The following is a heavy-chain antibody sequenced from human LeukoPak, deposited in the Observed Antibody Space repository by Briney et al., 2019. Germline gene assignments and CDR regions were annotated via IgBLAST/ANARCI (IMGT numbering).Heavy chain of an antibody. CDR2: IRYDGSNK. Sequence: GGSLRLSCAASGFTFSRYGMHWVRQAPGKGLEWVAFIRYDGSNKYYADSVKGRFTISRDNSKNTLYLQMNSLRAEDTAVYYCAKIARQLIYYFDYWGQGTLVTVSS. CDR1: GFTFSRYG. V-gene: IGHV3-30*02. D-gene: IGHD2-21*01. J-gene: IGHJ4*02. CDR3: AKIARQLIYYFDY.